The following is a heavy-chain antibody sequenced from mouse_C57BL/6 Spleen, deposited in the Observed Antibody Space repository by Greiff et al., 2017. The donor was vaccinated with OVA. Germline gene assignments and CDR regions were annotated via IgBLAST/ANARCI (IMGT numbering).Heavy chain of an antibody. CDR1: GYTFTTYP. Sequence: QVQLQQSGAELVKPGASVKLSCKASGYTFTTYPIQWMKQNPGKSLEWIGNFHPYNDDTTYNEKFKGKATLTVEKSSSTVYLELSRLTSDDAAVYYSARGRDYYAMDDWGKGTSVTVSS. CDR3: ARGRDYYAMDD. V-gene: IGHV1-47*01. J-gene: IGHJ4*01. CDR2: FHPYNDDT.